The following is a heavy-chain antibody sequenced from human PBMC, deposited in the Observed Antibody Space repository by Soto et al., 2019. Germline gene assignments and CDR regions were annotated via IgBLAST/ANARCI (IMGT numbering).Heavy chain of an antibody. CDR3: TRILWSSRRDALDI. D-gene: IGHD2-21*01. CDR2: ISKSSSVI. J-gene: IGHJ6*02. V-gene: IGHV3-48*03. Sequence: GGSLRLSCAASGSTFSSSEMHWVRQAPGKGLEWVSYISKSSSVIYYADSVKGRFTISRDNAKNLLYLQMNSLRAEDTATYYCTRILWSSRRDALDIWGQGTTVTVS. CDR1: GSTFSSSE.